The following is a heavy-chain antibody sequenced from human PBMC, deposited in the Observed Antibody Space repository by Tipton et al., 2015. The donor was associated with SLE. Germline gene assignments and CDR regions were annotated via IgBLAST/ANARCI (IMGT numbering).Heavy chain of an antibody. CDR2: IYYSGRT. J-gene: IGHJ1*01. CDR1: GGSISSSSYY. Sequence: TLSLTCTVSGGSISSSSYYWGWIRQPPGKGLEWIGSIYYSGRTYYNPSLKSRVTISVDTSKNQFSLKLSSVTAADTAVYYCARDPGGVTAEYFQHWGQGTLVTVSS. CDR3: ARDPGGVTAEYFQH. V-gene: IGHV4-39*07. D-gene: IGHD3-10*01.